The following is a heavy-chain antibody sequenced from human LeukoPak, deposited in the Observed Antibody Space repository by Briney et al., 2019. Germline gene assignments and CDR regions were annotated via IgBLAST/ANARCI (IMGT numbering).Heavy chain of an antibody. Sequence: GGSLRLSCAASGFTVSSNYMSWVRQAPGKGLEWVSAISGSGGSTYYADSVKGRFTISRDNSKNTLYLQMNSLRAEDTAVYYCAKVPYSSSWPADAFDIWGQGTMVTVSS. CDR2: ISGSGGST. CDR3: AKVPYSSSWPADAFDI. D-gene: IGHD6-13*01. J-gene: IGHJ3*02. CDR1: GFTVSSNY. V-gene: IGHV3-23*01.